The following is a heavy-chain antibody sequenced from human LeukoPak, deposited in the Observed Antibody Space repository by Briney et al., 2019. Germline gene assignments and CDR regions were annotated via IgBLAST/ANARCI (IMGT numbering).Heavy chain of an antibody. CDR2: IYYSGST. V-gene: IGHV4-31*03. J-gene: IGHJ4*02. Sequence: PSQTLSLTCTVSGGSISSGGYYWSWIRQHPGKGLEWIGYIYYSGSTYYDPSLKSRVTISVDTSKNQFSLKLSSVTAADTAVYYCAIGGRAWSYFDYWGQGTLVTVSS. D-gene: IGHD2-8*01. CDR1: GGSISSGGYY. CDR3: AIGGRAWSYFDY.